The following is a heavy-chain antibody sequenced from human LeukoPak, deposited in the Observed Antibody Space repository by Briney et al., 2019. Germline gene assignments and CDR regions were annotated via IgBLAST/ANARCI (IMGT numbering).Heavy chain of an antibody. CDR2: LLDSVNA. Sequence: SETLSLTCTVSGGSISSHYWSWIRQPPGKGLEWIAYLLDSVNAKDNPSLNSRLTLSADTSKNQFSLRLSSVTAADTAVYYCATIKRGSIYGYFDFWGQGIKVTVSS. CDR1: GGSISSHY. CDR3: ATIKRGSIYGYFDF. V-gene: IGHV4-59*11. J-gene: IGHJ4*02. D-gene: IGHD5-18*01.